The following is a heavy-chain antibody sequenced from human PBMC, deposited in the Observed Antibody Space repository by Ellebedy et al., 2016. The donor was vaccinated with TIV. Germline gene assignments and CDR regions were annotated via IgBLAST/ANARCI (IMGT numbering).Heavy chain of an antibody. CDR1: GYTFTSFG. CDR3: ARELLWFGESFYGLDV. J-gene: IGHJ6*02. D-gene: IGHD3-10*01. CDR2: IGTYSGHT. V-gene: IGHV1-18*01. Sequence: AASVKVSCKASGYTFTSFGITWVRHAPGQGPEWMGWIGTYSGHTNYARKFQGRVTMTTDTFTSTAYMELRSLRSDDTAVYYCARELLWFGESFYGLDVWGQGTTVTFSS.